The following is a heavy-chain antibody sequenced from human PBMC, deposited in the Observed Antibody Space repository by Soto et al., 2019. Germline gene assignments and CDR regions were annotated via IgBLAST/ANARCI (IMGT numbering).Heavy chain of an antibody. Sequence: QVQLVQSGAEVKKPGASVKVSCKASGYTFTSYGISWVRQAPGQGLEWMGWVSACNGNTNYATKLQGRVTMTTDTHPSAAYMELRSLRSDDTAVYYCESFKRSSHHPWGQETLVTFSS. V-gene: IGHV1-18*01. D-gene: IGHD6-13*01. CDR3: ESFKRSSHHP. J-gene: IGHJ5*02. CDR2: VSACNGNT. CDR1: GYTFTSYG.